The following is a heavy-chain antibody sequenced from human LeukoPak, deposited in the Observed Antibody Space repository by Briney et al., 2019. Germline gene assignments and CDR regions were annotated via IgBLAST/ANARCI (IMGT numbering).Heavy chain of an antibody. Sequence: GVLRLSCAASTFAFSSYAMTWVRQAPGKGLEWVSSITATGGISYADSVKGRFTISRDNSKSTLYLQMNSLRAEDTAVYYCTKDPNGDYVGAFDFWGQGTMVTVSS. CDR1: TFAFSSYA. J-gene: IGHJ3*01. D-gene: IGHD4-17*01. CDR2: ITATGGI. CDR3: TKDPNGDYVGAFDF. V-gene: IGHV3-23*01.